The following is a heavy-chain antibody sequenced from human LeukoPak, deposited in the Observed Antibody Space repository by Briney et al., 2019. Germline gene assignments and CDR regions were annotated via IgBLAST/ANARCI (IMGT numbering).Heavy chain of an antibody. CDR2: INPSGGST. Sequence: GASVKVSCKASGYTFTSYYMHWVRQAPGQGLEWMGIINPSGGSTSYAQKFQGRVTMTRDMSTSTVYMELSSLTSDDTALYYCARLPDSSTRGDYWGQGTLVTVSS. D-gene: IGHD2-2*01. V-gene: IGHV1-46*01. CDR3: ARLPDSSTRGDY. CDR1: GYTFTSYY. J-gene: IGHJ4*02.